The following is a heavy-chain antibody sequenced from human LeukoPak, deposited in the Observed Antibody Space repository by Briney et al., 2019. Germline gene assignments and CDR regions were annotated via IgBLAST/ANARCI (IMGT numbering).Heavy chain of an antibody. CDR3: TRDLNGDPYYYLDV. J-gene: IGHJ6*03. D-gene: IGHD4-17*01. CDR1: GFSFNNYL. Sequence: GGSLRLSCAGSGFSFNNYLMHWVRQAPGKGLVWVSRINTDGSHSMYADSVKGRFSISRDNTKNTLYLQMNSLRAEDTAVYYCTRDLNGDPYYYLDVWGKGTTGTVSS. V-gene: IGHV3-74*03. CDR2: INTDGSHS.